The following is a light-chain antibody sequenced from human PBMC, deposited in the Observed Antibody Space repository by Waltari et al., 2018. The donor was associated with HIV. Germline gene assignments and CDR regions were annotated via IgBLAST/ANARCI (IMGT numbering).Light chain of an antibody. J-gene: IGLJ1*01. CDR1: IGDVSTYNS. CDR2: GVS. V-gene: IGLV2-14*03. CDR3: SSYTTTATLV. Sequence: QPALTQPAYVSGSPGQSITLSCTGGIGDVSTYNSVAWYQQHPGKTPTLVIYGVSNRPSGVSNRFSGSKSGNTASLTISGLQPDDEADYYCSSYTTTATLVFGTGTKVTVL.